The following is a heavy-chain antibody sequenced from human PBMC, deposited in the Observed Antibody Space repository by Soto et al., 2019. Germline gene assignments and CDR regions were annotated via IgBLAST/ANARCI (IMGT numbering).Heavy chain of an antibody. J-gene: IGHJ5*02. CDR1: GGTFSSYT. V-gene: IGHV1-69*08. D-gene: IGHD3-22*01. CDR2: IIPILGIA. CDR3: ARENGYYYA. Sequence: QVQLVQSGAEVKKPGSSVKVSCKASGGTFSSYTISWVRQAPGQGLEWMGRIIPILGIANYAQKFQGRVTIDADKSTGTAYIELSRLGSEYTGVYYCARENGYYYAWGQGTLVTVSS.